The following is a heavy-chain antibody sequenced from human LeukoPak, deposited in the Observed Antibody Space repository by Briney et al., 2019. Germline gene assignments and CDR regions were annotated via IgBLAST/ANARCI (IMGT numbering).Heavy chain of an antibody. J-gene: IGHJ4*02. CDR1: GYTFTSYD. D-gene: IGHD4-17*01. CDR2: MNPNSGNT. Sequence: ASVKVSCKASGYTFTSYDINWVRQATGPGPEWMGWMNPNSGNTGYAQKFQGRVTMTRNTSISTAYMEVSSLRSEDTAVYYCARARAFYGDYPYYFDYWGQGTLVTVSS. V-gene: IGHV1-8*01. CDR3: ARARAFYGDYPYYFDY.